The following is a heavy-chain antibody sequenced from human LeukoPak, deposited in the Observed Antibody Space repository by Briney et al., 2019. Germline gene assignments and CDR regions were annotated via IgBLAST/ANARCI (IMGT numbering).Heavy chain of an antibody. Sequence: GGSLRLSCAASGFTFSSYAMSWVRQAPGKGLEWVSTISGSGGGTYYADSVKGRFTISRDNSKNTLYLQMNSLRAEDTAVYYCTKVLRLDAFDIWGQGTMVTVSS. J-gene: IGHJ3*02. V-gene: IGHV3-23*01. D-gene: IGHD3-3*01. CDR3: TKVLRLDAFDI. CDR2: ISGSGGGT. CDR1: GFTFSSYA.